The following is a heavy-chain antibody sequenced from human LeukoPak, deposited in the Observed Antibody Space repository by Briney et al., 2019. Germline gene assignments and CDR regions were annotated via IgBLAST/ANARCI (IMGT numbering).Heavy chain of an antibody. V-gene: IGHV3-23*01. J-gene: IGHJ3*02. Sequence: PGGSLRLSCAASGFTLSNYAMSWVRQAPGKGLEWVSGISSSGAGTYYGDSVKGRFTISRDNSKNTLYLQMNSLRAEDTAVYYCARATPTTVVGSTGLAFDIWGQGTMVTVSS. CDR2: ISSSGAGT. D-gene: IGHD4-23*01. CDR3: ARATPTTVVGSTGLAFDI. CDR1: GFTLSNYA.